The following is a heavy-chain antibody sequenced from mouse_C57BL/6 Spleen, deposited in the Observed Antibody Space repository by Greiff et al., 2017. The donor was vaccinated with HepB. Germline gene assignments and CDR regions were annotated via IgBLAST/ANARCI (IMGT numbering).Heavy chain of an antibody. D-gene: IGHD1-1*01. Sequence: VQLQQPGAELVKPGASVKLSCKASGYTFTSYWMQWVKQRPGQGLEWIGEIDPSDSYTNYNQKFKGKATLTVDTSSITAYMQLSSLTSEDSAVEYWSRGILRSSLDYWGQGTTLTVSS. CDR3: SRGILRSSLDY. V-gene: IGHV1-50*01. CDR1: GYTFTSYW. J-gene: IGHJ2*01. CDR2: IDPSDSYT.